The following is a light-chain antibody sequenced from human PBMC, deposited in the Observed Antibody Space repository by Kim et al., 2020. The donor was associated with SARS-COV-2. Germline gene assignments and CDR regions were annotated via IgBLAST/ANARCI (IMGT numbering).Light chain of an antibody. V-gene: IGKV2-28*01. CDR1: QSHLQSNGYNS. Sequence: DIMMTQSPLSLPVTPGEPASISCRSSQSHLQSNGYNSLDWYLQKPGQSPQLLIYLGSYRASGVPDRFSGSGSGTDFTLKISRVEAGDVGTYYCMQALQTPRTFGQGTKLEI. J-gene: IGKJ1*01. CDR2: LGS. CDR3: MQALQTPRT.